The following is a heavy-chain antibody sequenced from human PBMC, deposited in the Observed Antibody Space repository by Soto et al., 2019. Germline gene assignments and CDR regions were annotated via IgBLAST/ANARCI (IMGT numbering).Heavy chain of an antibody. J-gene: IGHJ4*02. CDR2: IYYSGST. CDR1: GGSISSSSYY. CDR3: ARRSAPPLNKGIDY. Sequence: QLQLQESGPGLVKPSETLSLTCTVSGGSISSSSYYWGWIRQPPGKGLEWIGSIYYSGSTYYNPSLKSRVTISVDTSKNQFSLKLSSVTAADTAVYYCARRSAPPLNKGIDYWGQGTLVTVSS. V-gene: IGHV4-39*01.